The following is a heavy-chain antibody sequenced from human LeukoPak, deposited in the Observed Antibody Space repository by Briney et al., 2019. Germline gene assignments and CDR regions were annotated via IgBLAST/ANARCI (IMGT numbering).Heavy chain of an antibody. V-gene: IGHV4-34*01. CDR2: INHSGST. CDR1: GGLVSGYS. J-gene: IGHJ6*03. D-gene: IGHD2-21*02. Sequence: SETLSLTCAVHGGLVSGYSWSWIRQSPGKGLEWIGEINHSGSTNYNPSLKSRVTIAADTSKKELSLKLTSVTAADTAVYYCTTSRLLPAAIHFYYYFMDVWGTGTTVTVSS. CDR3: TTSRLLPAAIHFYYYFMDV.